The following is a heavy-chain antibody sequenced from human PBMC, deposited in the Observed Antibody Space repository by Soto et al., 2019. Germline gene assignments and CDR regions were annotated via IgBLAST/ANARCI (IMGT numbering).Heavy chain of an antibody. V-gene: IGHV3-7*01. D-gene: IGHD3-9*01. CDR2: IKQDGSEK. Sequence: GGSLRLSCAASGFTFSSYWMSWVRQAPGKGLEWVANIKQDGSEKYYVDSVKGRFTISRDNAKNSLYLQMNSLRAEDTAVYYCASLSILTGYSINWFDPWGQGTLVTVSS. CDR3: ASLSILTGYSINWFDP. J-gene: IGHJ5*02. CDR1: GFTFSSYW.